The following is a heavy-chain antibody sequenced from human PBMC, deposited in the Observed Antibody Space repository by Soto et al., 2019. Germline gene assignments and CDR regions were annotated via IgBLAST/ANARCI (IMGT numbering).Heavy chain of an antibody. Sequence: QVQLVESGGGVVQPGRSLRLSCAASTFTFSNFGMNWVRQAPGKGLEWVAVISFDGSKKYYAASVKGRFTISRDNSKNTLYLEMNSLRPEDTAFYYCANAYGGYAGYLDYWGRGTLVTVSS. CDR1: TFTFSNFG. D-gene: IGHD4-17*01. J-gene: IGHJ4*02. V-gene: IGHV3-30*18. CDR2: ISFDGSKK. CDR3: ANAYGGYAGYLDY.